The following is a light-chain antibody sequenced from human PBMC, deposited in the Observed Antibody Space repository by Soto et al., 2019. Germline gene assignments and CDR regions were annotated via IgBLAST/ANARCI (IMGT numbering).Light chain of an antibody. V-gene: IGLV1-44*01. Sequence: QSVLTQPPSVSGTPGQRVTISCSGSRSNIGGNAVTWYQQVPGTVPKLLIYANDQRPSGISDRFSGSKSSTSASLAISGLQSEDEADYYCAVWDDKLRGLFGGGTKVTVL. CDR3: AVWDDKLRGL. CDR2: AND. J-gene: IGLJ2*01. CDR1: RSNIGGNA.